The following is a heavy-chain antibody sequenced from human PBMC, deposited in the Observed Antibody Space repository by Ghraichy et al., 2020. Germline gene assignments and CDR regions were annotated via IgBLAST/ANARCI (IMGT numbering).Heavy chain of an antibody. J-gene: IGHJ6*03. CDR2: IKQDGSEK. Sequence: GGSLRLSCAASGFTFSSYWMSWVRQAPGKGLEWVANIKQDGSEKYYVDSVKGRFTISRDNSKNSLYLQMNSLRAEDTAVYYCARDRSYYYYYMDGWGKGTTVTVSS. V-gene: IGHV3-7*01. CDR3: ARDRSYYYYYMDG. CDR1: GFTFSSYW.